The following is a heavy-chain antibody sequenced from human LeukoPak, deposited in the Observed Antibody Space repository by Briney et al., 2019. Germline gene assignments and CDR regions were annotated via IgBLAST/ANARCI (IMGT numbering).Heavy chain of an antibody. CDR3: ATLTVATSFDY. V-gene: IGHV3-48*03. Sequence: GGSLRLPCAASGFSFSVYEMHWVRQAPGKGLVWISDISSSGATIYYADSVKGRFTISRDNAKNSLYLQMNSLRAEDTAVYYCATLTVATSFDYWGQGTLVTVSS. CDR1: GFSFSVYE. D-gene: IGHD5-12*01. J-gene: IGHJ4*02. CDR2: ISSSGATI.